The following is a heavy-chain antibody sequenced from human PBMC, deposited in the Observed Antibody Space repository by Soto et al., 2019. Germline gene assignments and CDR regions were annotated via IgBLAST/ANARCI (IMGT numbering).Heavy chain of an antibody. D-gene: IGHD1-26*01. CDR3: ARDSPVGTANG. V-gene: IGHV4-61*01. CDR1: GGSVSRSTYY. J-gene: IGHJ4*02. CDR2: ISNSGST. Sequence: QVQLQESGPGLVKPSETLSLTCTVSGGSVSRSTYYWSWIRQPPGKGLEWIGYISNSGSTNYNPPLKTRVTISVDMSKNQFSLKLNSVTAADTAVYYCARDSPVGTANGWGQGTLVTVSS.